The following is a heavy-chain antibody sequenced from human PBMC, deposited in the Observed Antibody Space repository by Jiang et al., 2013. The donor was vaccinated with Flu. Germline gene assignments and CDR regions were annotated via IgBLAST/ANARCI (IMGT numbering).Heavy chain of an antibody. Sequence: KASGYTFTGYYMHWVRQAPGQGLEWMGWINPNSGGTNYAQKFQGWVTMTRDTSISTAYMELSRLRSDDTAVYYCARDQATVGFDYWGQGTLVTVSS. D-gene: IGHD4-23*01. J-gene: IGHJ4*02. CDR1: GYTFTGYY. V-gene: IGHV1-2*04. CDR2: INPNSGGT. CDR3: ARDQATVGFDY.